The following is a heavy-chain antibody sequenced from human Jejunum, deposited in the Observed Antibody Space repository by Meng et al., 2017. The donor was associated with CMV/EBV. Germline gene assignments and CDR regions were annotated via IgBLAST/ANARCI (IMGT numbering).Heavy chain of an antibody. Sequence: QVHPLQSGAELKKPGASVNISCKTSVYTFTDHNIGWVRQAPGQGIEWVGWISLGNGQTVYGHKLQGRVTMTTDTSTSTAYMELRSLRSDDTAVYYCAASSSSWYQNWFDPWGQGTLVTVSS. CDR3: AASSSSWYQNWFDP. CDR2: ISLGNGQT. V-gene: IGHV1-18*04. D-gene: IGHD6-13*01. J-gene: IGHJ5*02. CDR1: VYTFTDHN.